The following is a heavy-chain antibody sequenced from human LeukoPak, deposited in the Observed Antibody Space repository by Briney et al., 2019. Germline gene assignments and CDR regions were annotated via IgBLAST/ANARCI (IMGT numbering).Heavy chain of an antibody. D-gene: IGHD2/OR15-2a*01. J-gene: IGHJ3*02. CDR1: GYSISSGYY. CDR2: IYHSGST. CDR3: ARAFAPDAFDI. Sequence: SETLSLTCTVSGYSISSGYYWGWIRQPPGKGLEWIGSIYHSGSTYYNPSLKSRVTISVDTSKNQFSLKLSSVTAADTAVYYCARAFAPDAFDIWGQGTMVTVSS. V-gene: IGHV4-38-2*02.